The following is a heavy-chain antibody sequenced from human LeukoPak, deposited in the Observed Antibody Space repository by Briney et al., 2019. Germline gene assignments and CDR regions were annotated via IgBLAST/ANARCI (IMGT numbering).Heavy chain of an antibody. V-gene: IGHV4-34*01. Sequence: SETLSLTCAVYGGSFSGYYWSWIRQPPGKGLEWIGEINHSGSTNYNPSLKSRVTISVDTSKNQFSLKLSSVTAADTAVYYCARRWLQIRSFDYWGQGTLVTVSS. CDR3: ARRWLQIRSFDY. CDR1: GGSFSGYY. D-gene: IGHD5-24*01. J-gene: IGHJ4*02. CDR2: INHSGST.